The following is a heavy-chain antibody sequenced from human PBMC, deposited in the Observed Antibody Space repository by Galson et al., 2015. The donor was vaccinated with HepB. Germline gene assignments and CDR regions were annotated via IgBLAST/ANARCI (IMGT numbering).Heavy chain of an antibody. CDR1: GFTFSDFG. CDR3: AREAQIAVAALDH. Sequence: SLRLSCAASGFTFSDFGMHWVRQAPGKGLEWLALTWRDGSNEYYAESVKGRFTISRDNARNTLYLQMNSLKVEDTAIYYCAREAQIAVAALDHWGLGTLVTVSS. D-gene: IGHD6-19*01. V-gene: IGHV3-33*01. J-gene: IGHJ4*02. CDR2: TWRDGSNE.